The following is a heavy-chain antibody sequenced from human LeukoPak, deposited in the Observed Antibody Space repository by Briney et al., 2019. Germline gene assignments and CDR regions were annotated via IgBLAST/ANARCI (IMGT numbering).Heavy chain of an antibody. Sequence: GGSLRLSCVASGFTFSTDFMHWIRKAPGEGLMWVSQISGDETYTNYADSVKGRFTISRDNAKNTLYLQMNSLRAEDTAIYYCVREDNASNIWGQGTLVTVSS. CDR3: VREDNASNI. CDR1: GFTFSTDF. V-gene: IGHV3-74*01. CDR2: ISGDETYT. J-gene: IGHJ3*02.